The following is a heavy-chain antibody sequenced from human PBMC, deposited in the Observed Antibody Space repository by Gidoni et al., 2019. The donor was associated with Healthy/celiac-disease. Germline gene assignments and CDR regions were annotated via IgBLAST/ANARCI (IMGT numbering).Heavy chain of an antibody. CDR1: GFTVSSNY. J-gene: IGHJ4*02. CDR2: IYSGGST. Sequence: EVQLVETGGGLIQPGGSLRLSCAASGFTVSSNYMSWVRQAPGKGLEWVSVIYSGGSTYDADSVKGRFTISRDNSKNTLYLQMNSLRAEDTAVYYCARIAYSSSWYGEFYYFDYWGQGTLVTVSS. V-gene: IGHV3-53*02. D-gene: IGHD6-13*01. CDR3: ARIAYSSSWYGEFYYFDY.